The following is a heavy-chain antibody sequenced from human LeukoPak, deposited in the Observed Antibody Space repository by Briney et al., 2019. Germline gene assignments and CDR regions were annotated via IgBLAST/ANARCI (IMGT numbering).Heavy chain of an antibody. J-gene: IGHJ4*02. V-gene: IGHV3-53*01. CDR2: IYSGGST. D-gene: IGHD3-16*01. CDR3: ARDYGGSDFDY. CDR1: GFTVSSNY. Sequence: GGSLRLFCAASGFTVSSNYMSWVRQAPGKGLEWVSVIYSGGSTYYADSVKGRFTISRDNAKNSLYLQINSLSAEDTAVYYCARDYGGSDFDYWGQGTLVTVSS.